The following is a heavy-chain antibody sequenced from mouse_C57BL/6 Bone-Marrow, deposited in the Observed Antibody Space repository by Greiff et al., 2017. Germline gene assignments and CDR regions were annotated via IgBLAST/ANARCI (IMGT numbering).Heavy chain of an antibody. CDR2: IYPGGGYT. Sequence: QVQLQQSGAELVRPGTSVKMSCKASGYTFTNYWIGWAKPRPGHGLEWIGDIYPGGGYTNYNEKFKGKATLTADKSSSTAYMQFSSLTSEDSAIYYCARGGTGGFDYWGQGTTLTVSS. CDR1: GYTFTNYW. D-gene: IGHD4-1*01. CDR3: ARGGTGGFDY. V-gene: IGHV1-63*01. J-gene: IGHJ2*01.